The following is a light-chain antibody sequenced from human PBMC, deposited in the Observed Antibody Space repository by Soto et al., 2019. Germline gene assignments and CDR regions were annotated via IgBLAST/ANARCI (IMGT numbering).Light chain of an antibody. CDR3: QNYNSAPPAGT. J-gene: IGKJ4*01. CDR1: QGINNH. Sequence: DFQMTQSPSSLSASVGDRVTITRRASQGINNHLAWFQQKPGKVPKVLIYAASTLQSGVPSRFSGSGSGTDFTLTISSLQPEDVATYYCQNYNSAPPAGTFGGGTKVEIK. V-gene: IGKV1-27*01. CDR2: AAS.